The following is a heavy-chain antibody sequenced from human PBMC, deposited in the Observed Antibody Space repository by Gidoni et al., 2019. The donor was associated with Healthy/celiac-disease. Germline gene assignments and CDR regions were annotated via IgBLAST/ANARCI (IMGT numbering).Heavy chain of an antibody. J-gene: IGHJ3*02. D-gene: IGHD3-3*01. CDR1: GFPFSSDA. CDR3: ASQIFGVVIIDAFDI. CDR2: ISYDGRNK. V-gene: IGHV3-30*04. Sequence: QVQLVEPGGAVVHPGRSLRLSCAASGFPFSSDAMHWVRQAPGKGLEGGEVISYDGRNKYYADSVKGRFTISRDNSKNKLYMQMNSLRAEDTAVYYCASQIFGVVIIDAFDIWGQGTMVTVSS.